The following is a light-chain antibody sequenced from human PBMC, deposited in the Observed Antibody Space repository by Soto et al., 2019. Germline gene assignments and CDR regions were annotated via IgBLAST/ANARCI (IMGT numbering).Light chain of an antibody. CDR2: ESS. V-gene: IGKV3-11*01. CDR1: QTVFSR. CDR3: QQRRSWPRT. J-gene: IGKJ1*01. Sequence: IKITQTPSTFSSSPCERASLSCRASQTVFSRLAWYQHKPGQAPRLLIYESSKRATGLPARFSGSGFGTDFTLTISSLEPEDFAVYYCQQRRSWPRTFGQGTKV.